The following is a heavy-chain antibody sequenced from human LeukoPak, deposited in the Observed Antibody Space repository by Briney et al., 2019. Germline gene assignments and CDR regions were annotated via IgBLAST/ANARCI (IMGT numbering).Heavy chain of an antibody. CDR3: AKNVRDTGTFDY. J-gene: IGHJ4*02. Sequence: ASVKVSCKASGYSFTTYDINWVRQATGQGLEWMGWMNPNSGNTGYAQRFQGRVTMTRDTSISTAYMELNSLTSEDTAVYYCAKNVRDTGTFDYWGQGTLVTVSS. CDR2: MNPNSGNT. CDR1: GYSFTTYD. D-gene: IGHD5-18*01. V-gene: IGHV1-8*01.